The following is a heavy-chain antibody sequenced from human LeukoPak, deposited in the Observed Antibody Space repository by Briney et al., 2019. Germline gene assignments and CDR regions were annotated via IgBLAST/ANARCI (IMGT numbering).Heavy chain of an antibody. Sequence: GGSLRLSCAASGFSFSNAWMSWVRQAPGKGLEWVGRIKSKTDGGTTDYAAPVKGRFTISRDDSKKTLYLQMNSLKTEYTAVYYCTTDGLHLVGASSRFDYWGQGTLVTVSS. V-gene: IGHV3-15*01. D-gene: IGHD1-26*01. CDR1: GFSFSNAW. CDR3: TTDGLHLVGASSRFDY. CDR2: IKSKTDGGTT. J-gene: IGHJ4*02.